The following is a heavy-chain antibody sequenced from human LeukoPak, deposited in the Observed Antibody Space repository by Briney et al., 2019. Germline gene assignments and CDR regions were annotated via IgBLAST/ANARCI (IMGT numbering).Heavy chain of an antibody. CDR3: ARGGGVYDIVVAVAAQNWFDP. D-gene: IGHD2-15*01. V-gene: IGHV4-34*01. Sequence: PSETLSLTCAVYGGSFSGYYWSWIRQPPGKGLEWIGEINHSGSTNYNPSLKSRVTISVDTSKNQFSLKLSSVTAADTAVYYCARGGGVYDIVVAVAAQNWFDPWGQGTLVTVSS. CDR1: GGSFSGYY. J-gene: IGHJ5*02. CDR2: INHSGST.